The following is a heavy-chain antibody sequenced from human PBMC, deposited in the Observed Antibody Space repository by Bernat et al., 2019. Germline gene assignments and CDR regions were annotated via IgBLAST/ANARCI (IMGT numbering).Heavy chain of an antibody. CDR2: ISTDGSST. CDR3: ASLCGTSTSCYDY. D-gene: IGHD2-2*01. CDR1: GFTFSNYW. J-gene: IGHJ4*02. V-gene: IGHV3-74*03. Sequence: EVQLVESGGGLIQPGGSLRLSCAASGFTFSNYWMHWVRQAPGKGLVWVSRISTDGSSTTYADSVKARFTISRDNAKNTLYLQMNSLRAEDTAVYYCASLCGTSTSCYDYWGQGILVTVSS.